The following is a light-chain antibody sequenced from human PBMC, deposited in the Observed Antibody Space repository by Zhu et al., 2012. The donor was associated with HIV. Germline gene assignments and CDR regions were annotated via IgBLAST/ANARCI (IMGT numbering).Light chain of an antibody. CDR1: QSISVW. CDR3: QQYKSYSIT. CDR2: KAS. Sequence: DIQMTQSPSTLSAPVGDRVTITCRASQSISVWLAWYQQKPGKAPKLLIYKASTLESGVPSRFSGSGSGTEFTLTISSLQPDDFATYYCQQYKSYSITFGQGTRLEIK. V-gene: IGKV1-5*03. J-gene: IGKJ5*01.